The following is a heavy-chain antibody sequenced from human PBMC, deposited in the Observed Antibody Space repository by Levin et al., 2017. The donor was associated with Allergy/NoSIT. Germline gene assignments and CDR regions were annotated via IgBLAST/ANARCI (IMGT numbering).Heavy chain of an antibody. CDR3: ARSSSSWFKYYYYYGMDV. V-gene: IGHV3-33*01. J-gene: IGHJ6*02. D-gene: IGHD6-13*01. Sequence: LSLTCAASGFTFSSYGMHWVRQAPGKGLEWVAVIWYDGSNKYYADSVKGRFTISRDNSKNTLYLQMNSLRAEDTAVYYCARSSSSWFKYYYYYGMDVWGQGTTVTVSS. CDR2: IWYDGSNK. CDR1: GFTFSSYG.